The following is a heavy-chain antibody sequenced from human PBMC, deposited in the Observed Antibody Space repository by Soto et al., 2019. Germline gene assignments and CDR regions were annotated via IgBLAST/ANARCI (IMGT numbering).Heavy chain of an antibody. CDR2: IGYDGSLE. J-gene: IGHJ4*02. CDR1: GFTFSGYA. V-gene: IGHV3-30-3*01. CDR3: ARDHYDSSGYYRIDS. D-gene: IGHD3-22*01. Sequence: QVQLVESGGGVAQPGRSLRVSCAASGFTFSGYAMHWVRQAPGKGLEWVAIIGYDGSLESYAESVKGRFTISRDNSNNTLFLLMNSLRPEDTSVYYCARDHYDSSGYYRIDSWGQGTLVTVSS.